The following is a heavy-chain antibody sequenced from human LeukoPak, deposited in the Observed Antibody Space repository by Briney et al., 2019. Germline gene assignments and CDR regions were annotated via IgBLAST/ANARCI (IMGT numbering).Heavy chain of an antibody. CDR1: GFTFNNYG. J-gene: IGHJ4*02. CDR3: AAGDGDADY. D-gene: IGHD4-17*01. CDR2: ISYDGSNK. Sequence: GGSLRLSCAASGFTFNNYGMHWVRQAPGKGLECMAIISYDGSNKYYADSVKGRFTISRDNSKNTLYLQMNSLRAEDTAVYYCAAGDGDADYWGQGTLVTVSS. V-gene: IGHV3-30*03.